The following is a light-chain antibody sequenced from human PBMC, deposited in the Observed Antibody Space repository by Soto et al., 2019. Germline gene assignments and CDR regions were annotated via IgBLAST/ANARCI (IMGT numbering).Light chain of an antibody. CDR3: QQYNTDPWT. Sequence: DIQMTQSPSTLSASVGDRVTITCRASQRISTSLAWFRQKPGKAPKLLIYDASNLESGVPSRFSGSVSGTEFALTISSLQPDDFSTSFCQQYNTDPWTFGQGTEVDTK. J-gene: IGKJ1*01. V-gene: IGKV1-5*01. CDR2: DAS. CDR1: QRISTS.